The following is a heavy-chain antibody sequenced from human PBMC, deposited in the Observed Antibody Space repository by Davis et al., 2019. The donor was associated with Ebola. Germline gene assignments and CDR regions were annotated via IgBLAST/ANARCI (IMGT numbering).Heavy chain of an antibody. CDR1: GFTFSSYA. CDR2: IEPKANGGTT. Sequence: PGGSLRLSCAASGFTFSSYAMNWVRQRPGRGLEWVGRIEPKANGGTTDYAAFVKGRFTISRDDSKNMLSLQMHSLTTEDTALYYCTAGHYGAYPGQGTLVTVSS. V-gene: IGHV3-15*04. J-gene: IGHJ4*02. CDR3: TAGHYGAY.